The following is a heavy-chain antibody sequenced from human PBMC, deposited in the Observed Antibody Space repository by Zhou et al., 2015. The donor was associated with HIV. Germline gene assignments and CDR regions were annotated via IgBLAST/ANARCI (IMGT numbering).Heavy chain of an antibody. J-gene: IGHJ6*03. D-gene: IGHD2-15*01. CDR3: ARNVVVGANYFYYYLDV. CDR1: GYTFTGYY. Sequence: QVQLVQSGAEVKKPGASVKVSCKASGYTFTGYYMHWVRQAPGQGLEWMGWINPNSGGTNYAQKFQGWVTMTRDTSISTAYMEVRSLRADDTAVYYCARNVVVGANYFYYYLDVWGKGTTVTVSS. CDR2: INPNSGGT. V-gene: IGHV1-2*04.